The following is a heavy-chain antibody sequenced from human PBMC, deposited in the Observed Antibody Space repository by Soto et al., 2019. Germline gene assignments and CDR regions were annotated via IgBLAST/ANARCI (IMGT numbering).Heavy chain of an antibody. Sequence: APVKVSFTASGYTFSSHATHWVRQAPGQRLEWMGWINPNSGGTNYAQKFQGWVTMTRDTSISTAYMELSRLRSDDTAAYYCARSSIVRYFDWSHYGMDVWGQGTTVTVSS. CDR3: ARSSIVRYFDWSHYGMDV. D-gene: IGHD3-9*01. CDR2: INPNSGGT. CDR1: GYTFSSHA. J-gene: IGHJ6*02. V-gene: IGHV1-2*04.